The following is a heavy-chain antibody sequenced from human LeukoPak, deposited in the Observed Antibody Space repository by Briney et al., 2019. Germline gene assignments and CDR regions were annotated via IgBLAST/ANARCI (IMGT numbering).Heavy chain of an antibody. D-gene: IGHD5-18*01. Sequence: SETLSLTCTVSGGSISSSSAYWGWIRQPPGKGQEWIGSIYYSKNTYYNPSLKSRVTISADTSKNQFSLTLGSVSATDTAVYYCVSPRGFSYGYFDYWGQGTLVTVSS. CDR2: IYYSKNT. CDR3: VSPRGFSYGYFDY. J-gene: IGHJ4*02. V-gene: IGHV4-39*01. CDR1: GGSISSSSAY.